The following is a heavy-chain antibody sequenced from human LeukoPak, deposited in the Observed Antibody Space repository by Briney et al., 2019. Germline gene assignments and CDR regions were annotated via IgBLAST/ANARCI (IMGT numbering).Heavy chain of an antibody. CDR1: GFTFSSYW. Sequence: PGGSLRLSCAASGFTFSSYWMSWVRQAPGKGLEWVANIKQDGSEKYYVDSVKGRFTISRDNAKNSLYLQMISLRAEDTAVYYCARVQWELLNLPGLDYFDYWRQGTLVTVSS. CDR3: ARVQWELLNLPGLDYFDY. J-gene: IGHJ4*02. D-gene: IGHD1-26*01. CDR2: IKQDGSEK. V-gene: IGHV3-7*01.